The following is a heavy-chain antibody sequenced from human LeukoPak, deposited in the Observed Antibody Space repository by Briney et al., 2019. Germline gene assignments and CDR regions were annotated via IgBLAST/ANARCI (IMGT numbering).Heavy chain of an antibody. Sequence: GASVKVSCKPSGYTFTDYYIHWVRQAPGQGLEWMGWISPDSDFTKYAQKFQDRVTLTRDTSISTVYMELSSLRAEDTAVYYCATSSGSPPWGQGTMVTVSS. CDR3: ATSSGSPP. CDR2: ISPDSDFT. J-gene: IGHJ3*01. CDR1: GYTFTDYY. D-gene: IGHD1-26*01. V-gene: IGHV1-2*02.